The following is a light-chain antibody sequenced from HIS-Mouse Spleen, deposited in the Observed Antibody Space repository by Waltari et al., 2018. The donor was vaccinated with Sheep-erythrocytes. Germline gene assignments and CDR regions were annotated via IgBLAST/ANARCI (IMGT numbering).Light chain of an antibody. CDR1: SSAVGTYNL. CDR3: CSYAGSSTWV. V-gene: IGLV2-23*01. CDR2: EGS. Sequence: QSALTQPASVSGSPGPSITISCTGTSSAVGTYNLFSWYQQHPGKAPKLMIYEGSKRPSGVSNRFSGSKSGNTASLTISGLQAEDEADYYCCSYAGSSTWVFGGGTKLTVL. J-gene: IGLJ3*02.